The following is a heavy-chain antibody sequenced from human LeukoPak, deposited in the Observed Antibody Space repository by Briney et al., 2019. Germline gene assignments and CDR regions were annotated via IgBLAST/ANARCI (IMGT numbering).Heavy chain of an antibody. CDR1: GGSFSGYY. V-gene: IGHV4-34*01. CDR2: INHSGST. Sequence: PSETLSLTCAVYGGSFSGYYWSWIRQPPGKGLEWIGEINHSGSTNYNPSLKSRVTISVDTSKNQFSLKLSSVTAADTAVYYCARTPQYDYVWGSYRYGAFDIRGQGTMVTVSS. CDR3: ARTPQYDYVWGSYRYGAFDI. D-gene: IGHD3-16*02. J-gene: IGHJ3*02.